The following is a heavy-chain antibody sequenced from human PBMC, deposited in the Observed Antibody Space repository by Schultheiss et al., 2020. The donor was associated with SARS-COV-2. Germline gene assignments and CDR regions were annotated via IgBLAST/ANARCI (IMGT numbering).Heavy chain of an antibody. CDR1: GGSINSYY. Sequence: SETLSLTCTVSGGSINSYYWSWIRQPAGEGLEWIGRIYSSGSSSYNPSLKSRVTISVDTSKNQFSLKLSSVTAADTAVYYCARDGYATYYYGMDVWGQGTTVTVSS. V-gene: IGHV4-4*07. CDR3: ARDGYATYYYGMDV. CDR2: IYSSGSS. D-gene: IGHD5-12*01. J-gene: IGHJ6*02.